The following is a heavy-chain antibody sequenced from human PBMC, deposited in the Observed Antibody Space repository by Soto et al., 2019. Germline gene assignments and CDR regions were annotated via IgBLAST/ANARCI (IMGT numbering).Heavy chain of an antibody. CDR2: SYHSGRT. CDR3: ARVPGP. J-gene: IGHJ5*02. V-gene: IGHV4-30-2*01. CDR1: GGSISSGGYS. Sequence: QLQLQESGSGLVKPSQTLSLTCAVSGGSISSGGYSWSWNRQPPGKGLEWIGYSYHSGRTYYNPSIKSRITTAVYRSKNHSSLQLSSVPAADTAVYYCARVPGPWGQGTLVSVSS.